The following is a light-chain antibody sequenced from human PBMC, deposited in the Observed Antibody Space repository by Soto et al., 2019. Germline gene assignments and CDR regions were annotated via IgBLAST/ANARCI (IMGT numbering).Light chain of an antibody. CDR1: SSDLGGYNS. CDR3: SLCTTANTSPYV. V-gene: IGLV2-14*01. J-gene: IGLJ1*01. CDR2: GVT. Sequence: QSVLTQPASVSGSPGQSITISCTATSSDLGGYNSVSWFQQHPGKAPKLMISGVTNRPSGVSDRFSGSKSGNTASLTISGLQAEDEANYYCSLCTTANTSPYVFGTGTKVT.